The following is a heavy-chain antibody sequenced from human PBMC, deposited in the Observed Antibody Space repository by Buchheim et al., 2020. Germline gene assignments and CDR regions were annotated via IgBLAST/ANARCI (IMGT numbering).Heavy chain of an antibody. CDR3: ARGAYYDYYFDY. D-gene: IGHD3-22*01. CDR1: GLTFSTYW. Sequence: EVQLVESGGGLVQPGGSLRLSCAASGLTFSTYWMHWVRQAPGKGLVWISRIKGDGSSTSYADSVKGRVTISRDNAKNTVFLEMKSLRAEDSAVYYCARGAYYDYYFDYWGQGT. J-gene: IGHJ4*02. V-gene: IGHV3-74*01. CDR2: IKGDGSST.